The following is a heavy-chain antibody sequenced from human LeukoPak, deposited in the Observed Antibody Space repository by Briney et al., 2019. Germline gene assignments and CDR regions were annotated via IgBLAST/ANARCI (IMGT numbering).Heavy chain of an antibody. D-gene: IGHD6-13*01. CDR1: GGSISSSSYY. V-gene: IGHV4-39*01. CDR2: IYYSGST. CDR3: VLSITITAAGLFDY. J-gene: IGHJ4*02. Sequence: SETLSLTCTVSGGSISSSSYYWGWIRQPPGKGLEWIGSIYYSGSTYYNPSLKSRVTISVDTSKNQFSLTLSSVTAADTAVYYCVLSITITAAGLFDYWGQGTLVTVSS.